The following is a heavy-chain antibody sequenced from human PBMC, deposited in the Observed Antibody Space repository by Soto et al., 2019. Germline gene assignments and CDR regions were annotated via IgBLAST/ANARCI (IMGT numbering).Heavy chain of an antibody. V-gene: IGHV4-31*11. CDR3: ARVWGGAFDI. CDR2: IYYSGTT. D-gene: IGHD3-10*01. Sequence: SETLSLTCAVSGGSISSGGYSWSWIRQHPGKGLEWIGYIYYSGTTYYSPSLRSRVTISVDTSKNQFSLNLNSMTGADTAVYYCARVWGGAFDIWGQGTMVTVSS. J-gene: IGHJ3*02. CDR1: GGSISSGGYS.